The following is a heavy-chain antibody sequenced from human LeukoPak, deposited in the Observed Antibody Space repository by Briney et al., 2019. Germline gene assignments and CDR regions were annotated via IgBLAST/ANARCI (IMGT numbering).Heavy chain of an antibody. D-gene: IGHD3-10*01. CDR3: AASTKLRGVMV. V-gene: IGHV4-61*08. CDR2: IYYSGST. CDR1: GDSISSGGYY. Sequence: SETLSLTCTVSGDSISSGGYYWSWIRQPPGKGLEWIGYIYYSGSTNYNPSLKSRVTISVDTSKNQFSLKLSSVTAADTAVYYCAASTKLRGVMVWGQGTLVTVSS. J-gene: IGHJ4*02.